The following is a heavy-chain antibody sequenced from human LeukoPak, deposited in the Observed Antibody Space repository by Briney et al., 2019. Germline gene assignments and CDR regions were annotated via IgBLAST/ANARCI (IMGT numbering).Heavy chain of an antibody. D-gene: IGHD5-24*01. CDR1: GGSISYYY. V-gene: IGHV4-59*01. CDR2: IYYSGST. CDR3: AKGPDGPFDY. Sequence: SETLSLTCTVSGGSISYYYWSWIRQFPGKRLEWIGYIYYSGSTNYNPSLNSRVTISVDTSKNQFSLKLSSVTAADTAVYYCAKGPDGPFDYWGQGTLVTVSS. J-gene: IGHJ4*02.